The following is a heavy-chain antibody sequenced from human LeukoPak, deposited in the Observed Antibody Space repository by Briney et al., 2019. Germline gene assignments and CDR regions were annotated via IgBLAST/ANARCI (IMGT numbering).Heavy chain of an antibody. J-gene: IGHJ4*02. V-gene: IGHV3-7*01. CDR3: AREKSNGWYYFDD. Sequence: GGSLRLSCAASGFTFSHYWMSWVRQTPGKGLEWVANIKQDGSEKYYVDSVKGRFTISRDNTRNSLYLQMNSLRAEDTAVYYCAREKSNGWYYFDDWGQGTLVTVSS. D-gene: IGHD6-19*01. CDR1: GFTFSHYW. CDR2: IKQDGSEK.